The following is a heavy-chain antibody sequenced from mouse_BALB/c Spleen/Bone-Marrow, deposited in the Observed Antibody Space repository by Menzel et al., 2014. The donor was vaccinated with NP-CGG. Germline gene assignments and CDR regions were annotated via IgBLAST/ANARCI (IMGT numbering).Heavy chain of an antibody. V-gene: IGHV14-3*02. CDR1: GFNIKDTY. CDR2: IDPANGNT. D-gene: IGHD1-1*01. J-gene: IGHJ1*01. CDR3: ARYDYGWYFYV. Sequence: EVKLQESGAEPVKPGASVKLSCTASGFNIKDTYMHWVKQRPEQGLEWIGRIDPANGNTKYDPKLQGKATITADTSYNTAYLQLSSLTSEDTAVYYCARYDYGWYFYVWGAGTTVTVSS.